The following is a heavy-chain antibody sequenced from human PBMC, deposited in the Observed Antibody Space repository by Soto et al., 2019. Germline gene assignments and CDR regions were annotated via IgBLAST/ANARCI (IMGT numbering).Heavy chain of an antibody. CDR2: IHHSGSA. J-gene: IGHJ4*02. V-gene: IGHV4-4*02. Sequence: QVQLQESGPGLVRPSGTVSLTCAVSGLSISSGDWWSWVRQPPGKGLEWIGEIHHSGSANYNPSLKRRVTLSVVPSKDLFSLTLISVTAADTAFYYCARDQGSHPGDWGQGTLVSVSS. D-gene: IGHD6-13*01. CDR1: GLSISSGDW. CDR3: ARDQGSHPGD.